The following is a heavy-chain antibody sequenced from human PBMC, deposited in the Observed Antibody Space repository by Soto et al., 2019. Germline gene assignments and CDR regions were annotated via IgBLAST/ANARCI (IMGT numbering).Heavy chain of an antibody. V-gene: IGHV3-30*03. CDR1: GFTFSDYG. D-gene: IGHD2-21*02. CDR3: ATDLFMARLFFDY. Sequence: PGGSLRLSCAASGFTFSDYGMHWVRQAPGKGLEWVAVISYDGSNKYYADSVKGRFTISRDNSKNTLYLQMNSLRAEDTAVYYCATDLFMARLFFDYWGQGTLVTVSS. J-gene: IGHJ4*02. CDR2: ISYDGSNK.